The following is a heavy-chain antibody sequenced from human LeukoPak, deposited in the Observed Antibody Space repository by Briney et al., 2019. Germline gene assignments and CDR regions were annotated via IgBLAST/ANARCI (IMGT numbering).Heavy chain of an antibody. V-gene: IGHV4-34*01. CDR1: GGSFSGYY. CDR2: INHSGST. J-gene: IGHJ4*02. D-gene: IGHD6-19*01. CDR3: ARAGGIAVAGDFDY. Sequence: PSETLSLTCAVYGGSFSGYYRSWIRQPPGKGLEWIGEINHSGSTNYNPSLKSRVTISVDTSKNQFSLKLSSVTAADTAVYYCARAGGIAVAGDFDYWGQGTLVTVSS.